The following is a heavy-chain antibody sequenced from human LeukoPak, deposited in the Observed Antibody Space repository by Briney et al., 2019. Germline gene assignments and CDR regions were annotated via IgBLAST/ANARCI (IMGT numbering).Heavy chain of an antibody. CDR2: SYSGDSA. J-gene: IGHJ4*02. CDR1: GCTVSSRY. V-gene: IGHV3-53*01. Sequence: GGSLRLSCAASGCTVSSRYISWVRKGQGPGKERESVSYSGDSACSAYSVKGRFTISIAEYKTTLYLQINSLRAEDTAVYYCARDRLYSSSSEDYWGQGTLVTVSS. D-gene: IGHD6-6*01. CDR3: ARDRLYSSSSEDY.